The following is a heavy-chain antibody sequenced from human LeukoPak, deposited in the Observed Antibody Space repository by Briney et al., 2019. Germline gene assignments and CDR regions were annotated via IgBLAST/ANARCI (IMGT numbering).Heavy chain of an antibody. CDR3: ARAGYCSGGSCTSRY. CDR2: MNPNSGNT. CDR1: GYTFTSYD. D-gene: IGHD2-15*01. V-gene: IGHV1-8*03. Sequence: GASVKVSCKASGYTFTSYDINWVRQATGQGLEWMGWMNPNSGNTGYAQKFQGRVTITRNTSISTAYMVLSSLRSEDTAVYYCARAGYCSGGSCTSRYWGQGTLVTVSS. J-gene: IGHJ4*02.